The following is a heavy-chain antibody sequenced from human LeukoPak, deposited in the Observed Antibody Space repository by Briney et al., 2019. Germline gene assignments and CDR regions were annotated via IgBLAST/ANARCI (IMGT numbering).Heavy chain of an antibody. V-gene: IGHV4-31*03. CDR2: IYYSGST. CDR1: GGSISSGGYY. D-gene: IGHD5-18*01. Sequence: RPSQTLSLTCTVSGGSISSGGYYWSWIRQHPGKGLEWIGYIYYSGSTYYNPSLKSRVTISVDTSKNQFSLKLSSVTAADTAVYCCASSGYSYGYIGWFDPWGQGTLVTVSS. J-gene: IGHJ5*02. CDR3: ASSGYSYGYIGWFDP.